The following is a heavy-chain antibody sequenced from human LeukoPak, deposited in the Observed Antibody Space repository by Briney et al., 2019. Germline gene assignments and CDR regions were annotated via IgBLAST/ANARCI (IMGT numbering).Heavy chain of an antibody. J-gene: IGHJ6*03. CDR1: GFTFSSYS. CDR2: ISSSSSPI. V-gene: IGHV3-48*01. Sequence: GGSLRLPCAASGFTFSSYSMNWVRQAPGKGLEWVAYISSSSSPIYYADFVKGRFTISRDNAKSSLYLEMNSLTAEDTAVYYCARKLLRADYYYIDVWGKGTTVTVSS. D-gene: IGHD4-23*01. CDR3: ARKLLRADYYYIDV.